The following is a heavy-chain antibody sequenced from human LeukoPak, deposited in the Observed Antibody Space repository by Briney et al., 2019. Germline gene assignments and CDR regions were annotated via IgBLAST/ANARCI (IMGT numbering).Heavy chain of an antibody. J-gene: IGHJ4*02. CDR2: MNPNSGNT. V-gene: IGHV1-8*02. Sequence: GASVKVSCKASGYTFTTYGISWVRQAPGQGLEWMGWMNPNSGNTGYAQKFQGRVTMTRNTSISTAYMELSSLRSEDTAVYYCARVSRRGSYSPIGYWGQGTLVTVSS. CDR1: GYTFTTYG. CDR3: ARVSRRGSYSPIGY. D-gene: IGHD1-26*01.